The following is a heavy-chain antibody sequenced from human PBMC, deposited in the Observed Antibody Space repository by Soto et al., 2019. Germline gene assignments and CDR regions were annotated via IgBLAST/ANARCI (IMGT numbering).Heavy chain of an antibody. CDR3: ARDGRYCTNGVCDWFDP. V-gene: IGHV3-30-3*01. J-gene: IGHJ5*02. CDR1: GFTFSSYT. CDR2: ISYDGSNK. D-gene: IGHD2-8*01. Sequence: GGSLRLSCAASGFTFSSYTIHWVRQAPGKGLEWVAVISYDGSNKYYADSVKGRFTISRDNSKNTLYLQMNSLRPEDTAVYYCARDGRYCTNGVCDWFDPWGQGTLVTVS.